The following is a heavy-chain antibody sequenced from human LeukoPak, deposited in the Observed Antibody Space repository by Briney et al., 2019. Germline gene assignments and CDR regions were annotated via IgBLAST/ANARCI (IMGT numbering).Heavy chain of an antibody. V-gene: IGHV1-69*06. CDR1: GGTFSSYA. CDR3: ARGSVTTFLGYFDY. D-gene: IGHD4-17*01. J-gene: IGHJ4*02. Sequence: GASVKLSCKASGGTFSSYAISWVRQAPGQGLEWMGGIIPIFGTANYAQKFQGRVTITADKSTSTAYMELSSLRSEDTAVYYCARGSVTTFLGYFDYWGQGTLVTVSS. CDR2: IIPIFGTA.